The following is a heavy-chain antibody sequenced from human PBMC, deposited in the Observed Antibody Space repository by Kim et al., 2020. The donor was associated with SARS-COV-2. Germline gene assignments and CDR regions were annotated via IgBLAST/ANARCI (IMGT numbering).Heavy chain of an antibody. Sequence: SETLSLTCAVSGGFISSGDWWTWVRQPPGKGLEWIGEIYHGGSTNYNASLKSRLTISVDKSKNEFSLKLTSVTAADTAVYYCARALDVVRGVVNGLDFWGQGTMVIVSS. D-gene: IGHD3-10*01. CDR3: ARALDVVRGVVNGLDF. J-gene: IGHJ3*01. CDR2: IYHGGST. CDR1: GGFISSGDW. V-gene: IGHV4-4*02.